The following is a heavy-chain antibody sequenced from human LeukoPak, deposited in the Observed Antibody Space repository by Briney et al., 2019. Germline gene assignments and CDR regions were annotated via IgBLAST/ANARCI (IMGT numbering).Heavy chain of an antibody. V-gene: IGHV2-5*01. CDR1: GFSLKTSGVG. CDR2: IYSNDDK. Sequence: SGPTLVNPTQTLTLTCTFSGFSLKTSGVGVGWIRQPPGKALEWLAVIYSNDDKRYSPSLKSRLTITKDTSRNEVVVTMTNMDPVDTATYYCAHRPFQGRYFDYWGQGTLVTVSS. D-gene: IGHD2/OR15-2a*01. J-gene: IGHJ4*02. CDR3: AHRPFQGRYFDY.